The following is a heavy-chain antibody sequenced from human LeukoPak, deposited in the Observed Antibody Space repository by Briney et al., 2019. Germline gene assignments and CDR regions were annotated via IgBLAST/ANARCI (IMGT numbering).Heavy chain of an antibody. CDR3: ARVSGYMIEDYFDY. CDR2: INHSGST. CDR1: GGSFSGYY. V-gene: IGHV4-34*01. J-gene: IGHJ4*02. D-gene: IGHD3-22*01. Sequence: SETLSLTCAVYGGSFSGYYWSWIRQPPGKGLEWIGEINHSGSTDYNPSLKSRVTISVDTSKNQFSLRLSSVTAADTAVYYCARVSGYMIEDYFDYWGQGTLVTVSS.